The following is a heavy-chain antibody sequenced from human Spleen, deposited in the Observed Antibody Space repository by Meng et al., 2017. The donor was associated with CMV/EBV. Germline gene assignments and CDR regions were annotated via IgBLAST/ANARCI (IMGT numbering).Heavy chain of an antibody. CDR2: ISWNSGSI. CDR3: AKLFPRHGHTQDY. D-gene: IGHD5-24*01. V-gene: IGHV3-9*01. CDR1: GFTFDDYA. Sequence: GGSLRLSCAASGFTFDDYAMQWVRQPPGKGLEWVSGISWNSGSIGYADSVKGRFTISRDNAKNSLYLQMNSLRAEDTAVYYCAKLFPRHGHTQDYWGQGTLVTVSS. J-gene: IGHJ4*02.